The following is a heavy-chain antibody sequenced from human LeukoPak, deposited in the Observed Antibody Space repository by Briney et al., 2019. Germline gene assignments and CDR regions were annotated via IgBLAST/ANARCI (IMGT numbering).Heavy chain of an antibody. J-gene: IGHJ4*02. Sequence: PGGSLRLSCAASGFTFTSYAMSWVRQAPGKGVEWVSTISGSGGSTNYADSVKGRFTISRDNFKDTLYLQMNSLRAEDTAVYYCAKVPVAYYFDNWGQGTLVTVSS. V-gene: IGHV3-23*01. CDR2: ISGSGGST. D-gene: IGHD6-19*01. CDR1: GFTFTSYA. CDR3: AKVPVAYYFDN.